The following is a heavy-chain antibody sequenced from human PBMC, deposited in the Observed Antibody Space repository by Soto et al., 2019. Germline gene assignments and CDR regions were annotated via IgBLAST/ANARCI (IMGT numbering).Heavy chain of an antibody. CDR2: INHSGST. CDR3: ARGVGYSYGRYYFDY. V-gene: IGHV4-34*01. CDR1: GGSFSGYY. Sequence: SETLSLTCAVYGGSFSGYYWSWIRQPPGKGLEWIGEINHSGSTNYNPSLKSRVTISVDTSKNQFSLKLSSVTAADTAVYYCARGVGYSYGRYYFDYWGHGTLVTVSS. J-gene: IGHJ4*01. D-gene: IGHD5-18*01.